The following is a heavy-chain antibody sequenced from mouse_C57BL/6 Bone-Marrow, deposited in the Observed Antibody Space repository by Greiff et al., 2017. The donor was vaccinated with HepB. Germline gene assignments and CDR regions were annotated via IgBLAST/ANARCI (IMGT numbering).Heavy chain of an antibody. CDR3: ARRNGYGSSYYYAMDY. V-gene: IGHV2-2*01. CDR2: IWSGGST. Sequence: QVQLKESGPGLVQPSQSLSITCTVSGFSLTSYGVHWVRQSPGKGLEWLGVIWSGGSTDYNAAFISRLSISKDNSKSQVFFKMNSLQADDTAIYYCARRNGYGSSYYYAMDYWGQGTSVTVSS. CDR1: GFSLTSYG. D-gene: IGHD1-1*01. J-gene: IGHJ4*01.